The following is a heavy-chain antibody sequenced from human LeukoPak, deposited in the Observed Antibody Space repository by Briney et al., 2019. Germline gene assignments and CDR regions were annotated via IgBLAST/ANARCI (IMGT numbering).Heavy chain of an antibody. D-gene: IGHD1-26*01. V-gene: IGHV4-59*08. CDR2: IYYSGST. CDR1: GGSISSYY. J-gene: IGHJ4*02. Sequence: SETLSLTCTVSGGSISSYYWSWIRQPPGKGLEWIGYIYYSGSTNYNPSLKSRVTISVDTSKTQFSLKLSSVTAADTAVYSCASGVGATIYFDYWGQGTLVTVSS. CDR3: ASGVGATIYFDY.